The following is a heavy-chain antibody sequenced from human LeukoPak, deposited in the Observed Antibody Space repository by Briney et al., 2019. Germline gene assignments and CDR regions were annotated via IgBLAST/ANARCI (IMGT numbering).Heavy chain of an antibody. J-gene: IGHJ4*02. CDR1: GFTFDDYA. Sequence: GGSLRLSCAASGFTFDDYAMHWVRQAPGKGLEWVSGISWNSDSIGYADSVKGRFTISRDNAKNSLYLQMYSLRAEDTALYYCAKGIDHSSGWYGYFDHWGQGTLVTVSS. CDR3: AKGIDHSSGWYGYFDH. V-gene: IGHV3-9*01. CDR2: ISWNSDSI. D-gene: IGHD6-19*01.